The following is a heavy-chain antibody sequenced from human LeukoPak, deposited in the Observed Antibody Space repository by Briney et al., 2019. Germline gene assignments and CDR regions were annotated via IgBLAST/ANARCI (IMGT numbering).Heavy chain of an antibody. CDR3: ARDWATVTELDY. V-gene: IGHV4-39*02. J-gene: IGHJ4*02. D-gene: IGHD4-17*01. CDR2: ICYSGFT. Sequence: SETLSLTCAVSGDSMNSRNYCWGWLRQPPGKGLEWVGSICYSGFTYYNPSLKSRVTISVDTSKNQFSLKLSSVTAADTAVYYCARDWATVTELDYWGQGTLVTVSS. CDR1: GDSMNSRNYC.